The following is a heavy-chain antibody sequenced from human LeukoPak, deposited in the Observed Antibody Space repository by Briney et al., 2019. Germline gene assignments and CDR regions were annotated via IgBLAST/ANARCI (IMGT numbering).Heavy chain of an antibody. D-gene: IGHD2-21*01. CDR1: GGSISSYY. CDR3: AAGIAIEYYFDY. V-gene: IGHV4-59*08. CDR2: IYYSGST. Sequence: SETLSLTCTVSGGSISSYYWSWIRQPPGKGLEWIGYIYYSGSTNYNPSLKSRVTISVDTSKNQFSLKLSSVTAADTAVYYCAAGIAIEYYFDYWGQGTLVTVSS. J-gene: IGHJ4*02.